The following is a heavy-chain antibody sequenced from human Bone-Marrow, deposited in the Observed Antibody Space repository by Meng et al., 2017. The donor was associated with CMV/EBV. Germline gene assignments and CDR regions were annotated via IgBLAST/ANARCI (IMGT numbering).Heavy chain of an antibody. CDR3: AKARSSSWMDYSMDV. CDR1: GFTVSSNY. V-gene: IGHV3-66*01. J-gene: IGHJ6*02. CDR2: IYSGGST. Sequence: GGSLRLSCAASGFTVSSNYMSWVRQAPGKGLEWVSVIYSGGSTYYADSVKGRFTISRDNSKNTLYLQMNSLRAEDTAVYFCAKARSSSWMDYSMDVWGQGTTVTVSS. D-gene: IGHD6-6*01.